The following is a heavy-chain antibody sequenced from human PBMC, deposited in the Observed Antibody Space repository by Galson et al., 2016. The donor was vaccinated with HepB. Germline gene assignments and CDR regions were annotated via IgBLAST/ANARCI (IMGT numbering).Heavy chain of an antibody. CDR2: ISYDGTNK. J-gene: IGHJ4*02. CDR1: GFTFDNYP. Sequence: SLRLSCAASGFTFDNYPMHWVRQAPGKGLEWVALISYDGTNKYYADSVKGRFTISRDNAKNSLYLQMNSLRVEDTAVYYCARGAGTVMTVIYFDYWGQGAPVTVSS. D-gene: IGHD2-21*02. CDR3: ARGAGTVMTVIYFDY. V-gene: IGHV3-30-3*01.